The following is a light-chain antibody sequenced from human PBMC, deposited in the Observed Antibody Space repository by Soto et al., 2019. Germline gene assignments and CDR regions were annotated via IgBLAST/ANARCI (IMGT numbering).Light chain of an antibody. J-gene: IGLJ1*01. CDR2: SNN. Sequence: QSVLTQPPSASGTPGQRVTISCSGRRSNIGSNTVNWYQQLPGTAPKLLIYSNNQRPSGVPDRFSGSKSGTSASLAISGLQSEDEADYYCAARDDSLNGYVFGTGTKVTVL. CDR1: RSNIGSNT. V-gene: IGLV1-44*01. CDR3: AARDDSLNGYV.